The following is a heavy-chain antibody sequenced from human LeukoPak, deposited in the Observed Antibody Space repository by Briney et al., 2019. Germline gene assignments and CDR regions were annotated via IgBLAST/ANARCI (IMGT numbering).Heavy chain of an antibody. CDR2: IYQSGHA. Sequence: SETLSLTCKVSNYSVRRDLHWSWIGQSPGRGLEWIASIYQSGHAYYSPSLKSRVLISFDTSKKELSLKINSVTATGTALYYCASLRFGDSYFDFWGQGTQVTVSS. D-gene: IGHD3-10*01. CDR1: NYSVRRDLH. V-gene: IGHV4-38-2*02. J-gene: IGHJ4*02. CDR3: ASLRFGDSYFDF.